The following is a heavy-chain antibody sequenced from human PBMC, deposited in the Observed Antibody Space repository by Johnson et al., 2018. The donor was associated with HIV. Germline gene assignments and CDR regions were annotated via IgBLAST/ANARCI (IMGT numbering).Heavy chain of an antibody. D-gene: IGHD6-13*01. V-gene: IGHV3-30*02. Sequence: QVQLVESGGGLVQPGGSLRLSCAASGFTFSSYGMHWVRQAPGKGLEWVAFIRYDGSNKYYADSVKGRFTISRDNSKNTLYLQMNSLRAEDTAVYYCASRLTGYSRSWHAFDIWGQGTMVTVSS. CDR2: IRYDGSNK. J-gene: IGHJ3*02. CDR1: GFTFSSYG. CDR3: ASRLTGYSRSWHAFDI.